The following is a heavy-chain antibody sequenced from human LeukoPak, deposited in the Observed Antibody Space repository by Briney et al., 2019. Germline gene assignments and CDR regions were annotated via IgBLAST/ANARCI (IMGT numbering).Heavy chain of an antibody. V-gene: IGHV3-30*18. CDR3: AKDGYNQGFDY. CDR2: ISYDGSNK. D-gene: IGHD5-24*01. J-gene: IGHJ4*02. CDR1: GFTFSSYG. Sequence: QPGGSLRLSCAASGFTFSSYGMHGVRQAPAKGLEWVAVISYDGSNKYYADSVKGRFTISRDNSKNTLYLQMNSLRAEDTAVYYCAKDGYNQGFDYWGQGTLVTVSS.